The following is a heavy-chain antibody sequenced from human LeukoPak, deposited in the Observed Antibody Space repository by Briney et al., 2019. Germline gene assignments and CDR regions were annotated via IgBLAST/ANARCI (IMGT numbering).Heavy chain of an antibody. Sequence: HPGRSLRLSCAASGFTFSSYAMSWVRQAPGKGLEWVSTISGSGGSTHFADSVKGRFTISRDNSKNTLYLQMNSLRAEDTAIYYCAKGNTMYTAYYFDYWGQGTLVTVPS. V-gene: IGHV3-23*01. D-gene: IGHD3-10*02. CDR3: AKGNTMYTAYYFDY. J-gene: IGHJ4*02. CDR1: GFTFSSYA. CDR2: ISGSGGST.